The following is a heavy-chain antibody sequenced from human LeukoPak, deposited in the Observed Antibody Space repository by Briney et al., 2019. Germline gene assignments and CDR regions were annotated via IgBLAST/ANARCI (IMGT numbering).Heavy chain of an antibody. CDR1: GFTFSSYS. Sequence: GGSLRLSCAASGFTFSSYSMNWVRQAPGKGLEWVSSISTSSIYIYYADSVKGRFTISRDNAKNSLYLQMNSLRAEDTALYYCAKGYSSSLYYFDYWGQGTLVTVSS. J-gene: IGHJ4*02. CDR2: ISTSSIYI. V-gene: IGHV3-21*04. D-gene: IGHD6-13*01. CDR3: AKGYSSSLYYFDY.